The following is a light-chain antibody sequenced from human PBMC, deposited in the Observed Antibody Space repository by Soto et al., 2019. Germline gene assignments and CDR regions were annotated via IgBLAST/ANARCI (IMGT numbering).Light chain of an antibody. J-gene: IGLJ2*01. Sequence: QSALTQPASVSGSPGQSITISCTGTTSDVGGYNYVSWYQHHPGRAPKLMIYEVSNRPSGVSNRFSGSKSGNTASLTISGLQVEDEADYYCSSYTSSSTLVFGRGTKLTVL. CDR3: SSYTSSSTLV. V-gene: IGLV2-14*01. CDR1: TSDVGGYNY. CDR2: EVS.